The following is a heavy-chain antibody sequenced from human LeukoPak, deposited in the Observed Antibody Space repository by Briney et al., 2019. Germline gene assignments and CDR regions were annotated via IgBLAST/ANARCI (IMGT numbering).Heavy chain of an antibody. CDR2: ISGSGGST. Sequence: EAGVALRLSCAASGFTFSSYAMSWVRQAPGKGLEWVSAISGSGGSTYYADSVKGRFTISRDNSKNTLYLQMNSLRAEDTAVYYCAKDSVGSSTSCYPHWGQGTLVTVSS. CDR1: GFTFSSYA. J-gene: IGHJ4*02. CDR3: AKDSVGSSTSCYPH. D-gene: IGHD2-2*01. V-gene: IGHV3-23*01.